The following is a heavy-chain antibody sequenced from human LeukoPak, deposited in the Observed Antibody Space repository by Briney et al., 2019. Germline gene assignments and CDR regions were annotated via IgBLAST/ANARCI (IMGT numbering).Heavy chain of an antibody. CDR3: ARPTGTTPDDYYYMDV. CDR1: GGSFSGYY. CDR2: INHSGST. J-gene: IGHJ6*03. V-gene: IGHV4-34*01. D-gene: IGHD1-7*01. Sequence: SETLSLTCAVYGGSFSGYYWSWIRQPPGKGLEWIGEINHSGSTNYNPSLKSRVTISVDTSKNQFSLKLSSVTAADTAVYYCARPTGTTPDDYYYMDVWGKGTTVTVSS.